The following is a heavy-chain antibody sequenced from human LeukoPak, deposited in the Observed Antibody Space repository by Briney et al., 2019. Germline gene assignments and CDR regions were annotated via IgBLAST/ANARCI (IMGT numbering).Heavy chain of an antibody. J-gene: IGHJ6*03. Sequence: SETLSLTCAVYGGSFSGYCWSWIRQPPGKGLEWIGEINHSGSTNYNPSLKSRVTISVDTSKNQFSLKLSSVTAADTAVYYCARGMGAITRGYYMDVWGKGTTVTVSS. CDR2: INHSGST. CDR1: GGSFSGYC. CDR3: ARGMGAITRGYYMDV. D-gene: IGHD1-26*01. V-gene: IGHV4-34*01.